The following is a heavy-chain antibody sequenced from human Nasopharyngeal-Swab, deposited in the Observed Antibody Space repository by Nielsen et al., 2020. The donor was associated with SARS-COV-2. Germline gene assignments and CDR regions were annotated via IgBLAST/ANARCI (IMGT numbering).Heavy chain of an antibody. CDR1: GYTLTELS. CDR3: ATVSLWFGDHAEYFQH. CDR2: FDPEDGET. Sequence: ASVKVSCKVSGYTLTELSMHWVRQAPGKGLEWMGGFDPEDGETIYAQKFQGRVTMTEDTSTDTAYMELSSLRSEDTAVYYCATVSLWFGDHAEYFQHWGQGTLITVPS. D-gene: IGHD3-10*01. V-gene: IGHV1-24*01. J-gene: IGHJ1*01.